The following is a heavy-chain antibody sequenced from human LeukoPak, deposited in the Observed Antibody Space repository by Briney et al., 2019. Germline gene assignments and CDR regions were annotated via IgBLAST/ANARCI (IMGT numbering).Heavy chain of an antibody. CDR1: GFTFSSYA. V-gene: IGHV3-23*01. D-gene: IGHD2-15*01. Sequence: GGSLRLSCAASGFTFSSYAMSWVRQAPGKGLEWVSAISGSGGSTYYADSEKGRFTISRDNSKNTLYLQMNSLRAEDTAVYYCAKGVVVVVAADDAFDIWGQGTMVTVSS. J-gene: IGHJ3*02. CDR3: AKGVVVVVAADDAFDI. CDR2: ISGSGGST.